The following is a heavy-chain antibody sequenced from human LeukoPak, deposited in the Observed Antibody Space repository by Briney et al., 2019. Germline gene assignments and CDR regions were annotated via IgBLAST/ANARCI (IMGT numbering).Heavy chain of an antibody. Sequence: ASVKVSCKASGYTFTGYYMHWVRQAPGQGLEWMGWINPNSGGTNYAQKFQGRVTMTRDTSISTAYMELRRLKSDDTAVYYCARGGDYYDSSGYREDAFDIWGQGTMVTVSS. CDR2: INPNSGGT. D-gene: IGHD3-22*01. CDR1: GYTFTGYY. J-gene: IGHJ3*02. V-gene: IGHV1-2*02. CDR3: ARGGDYYDSSGYREDAFDI.